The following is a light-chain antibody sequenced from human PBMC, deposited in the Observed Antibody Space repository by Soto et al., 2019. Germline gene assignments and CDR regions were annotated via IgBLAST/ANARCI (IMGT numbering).Light chain of an antibody. CDR2: DAS. V-gene: IGKV3-20*01. CDR3: QQYGSSPRT. J-gene: IGKJ1*01. Sequence: EIVLTQSPVTLSLSPGERATLSCRASQSVSNNYLAWYQQKPGQAPRLLIHDASSRATGISDRFTGSGSGTDFTLTITTLEPEDFAVYYCQQYGSSPRTFGLGTKVDIK. CDR1: QSVSNNY.